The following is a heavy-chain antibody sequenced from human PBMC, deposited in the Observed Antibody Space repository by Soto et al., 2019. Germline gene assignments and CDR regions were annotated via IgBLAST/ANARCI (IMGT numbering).Heavy chain of an antibody. D-gene: IGHD3-16*02. J-gene: IGHJ4*02. CDR3: ARMDGSYLDY. CDR2: IYYSGST. CDR1: GGSISSSSYY. Sequence: QLQLQESGLGLVKPSETLSLTCTVSGGSISSSSYYWGWIRQPPGKGLEWIGSIYYSGSTYYNPSLNSRVTIFVDTSKNQFSLKLSFGTRADEAVDYCARMDGSYLDYWGQGTLVTVSS. V-gene: IGHV4-39*01.